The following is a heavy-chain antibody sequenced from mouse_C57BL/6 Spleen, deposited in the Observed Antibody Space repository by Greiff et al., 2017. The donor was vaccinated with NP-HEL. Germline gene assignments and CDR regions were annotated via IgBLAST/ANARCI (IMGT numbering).Heavy chain of an antibody. CDR3: ARFDYDPY. CDR2: IDPSDSYT. J-gene: IGHJ2*01. D-gene: IGHD2-4*01. CDR1: GYTFTSYW. Sequence: QVQLQQPGAELVKPGASVKLSCKASGYTFTSYWMQWVKQRPGQGLEWIGEIDPSDSYTNYNQKFKGKATLTVDTSSSTAYMQLSSLTSEDSAVYYCARFDYDPYWGQGTTLTVSS. V-gene: IGHV1-50*01.